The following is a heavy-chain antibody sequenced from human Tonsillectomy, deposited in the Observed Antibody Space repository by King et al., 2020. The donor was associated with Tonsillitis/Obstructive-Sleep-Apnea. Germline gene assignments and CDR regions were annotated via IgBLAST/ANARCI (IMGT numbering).Heavy chain of an antibody. Sequence: VQLVESGGGVVQPGRSLRLSCAASGFTFSSYGMHWVRQAPGKGLEWVAVISYDGNNKYYADSVKGRFTISRDNSKNTLYLQMNNLRAEDTAGYFCAKDVTTPHYYYGMDVWGQGTTVTVSS. CDR2: ISYDGNNK. CDR3: AKDVTTPHYYYGMDV. V-gene: IGHV3-30*18. D-gene: IGHD3-3*01. J-gene: IGHJ6*02. CDR1: GFTFSSYG.